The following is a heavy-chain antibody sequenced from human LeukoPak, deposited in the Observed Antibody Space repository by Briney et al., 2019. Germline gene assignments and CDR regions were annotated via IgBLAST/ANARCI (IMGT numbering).Heavy chain of an antibody. D-gene: IGHD3-22*01. CDR2: INPNSGGT. Sequence: ASVKVSCKASGYTFTGYYMHWVRQAPGQRLEWMGWINPNSGGTNYAQKFQGRVTMTRDTSISTAYMELSRLRSDDTAVYYCARDGPYDSSGYYYDWGQGTLVTVSS. V-gene: IGHV1-2*02. CDR1: GYTFTGYY. J-gene: IGHJ4*02. CDR3: ARDGPYDSSGYYYD.